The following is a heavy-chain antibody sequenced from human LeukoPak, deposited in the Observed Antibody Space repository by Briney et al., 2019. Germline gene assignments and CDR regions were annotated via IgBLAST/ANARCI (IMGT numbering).Heavy chain of an antibody. CDR1: GDSVSSNSAA. D-gene: IGHD3-10*01. CDR2: TYYRSKWYN. V-gene: IGHV6-1*01. J-gene: IGHJ4*02. CDR3: AREIRITMVTSPFDY. Sequence: SQTPSLTCAISGDSVSSNSAAWNWIRQSPSRGLEWLGRTYYRSKWYNDYAVSVKSRITINPDTSKNQFTLQLNSVTPEDTDVYYCAREIRITMVTSPFDYWGQGTLVTVSS.